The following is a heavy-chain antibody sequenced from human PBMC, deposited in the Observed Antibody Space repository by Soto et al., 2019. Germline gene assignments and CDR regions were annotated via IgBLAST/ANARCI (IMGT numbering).Heavy chain of an antibody. Sequence: EVQLLESGGGLVQPGGSLRLSCAASGFTLSSYPMNWVRQAQGKGLGWVSAIGGSGGDPYYAVSLKGRFTIPEDNSKNTLDLEMNILRAEDTAVDYCAKGSRIPAIFEYWGQGALVTESS. V-gene: IGHV3-23*01. CDR3: AKGSRIPAIFEY. CDR2: IGGSGGDP. J-gene: IGHJ4*02. CDR1: GFTLSSYP. D-gene: IGHD1-20*01.